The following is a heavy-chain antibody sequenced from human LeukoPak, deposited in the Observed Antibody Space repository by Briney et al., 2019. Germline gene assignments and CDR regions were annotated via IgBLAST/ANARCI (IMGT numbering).Heavy chain of an antibody. D-gene: IGHD5-18*01. CDR2: IYPGDSDT. J-gene: IGHJ6*03. CDR1: GYSFTSYW. CDR3: ARQGSGYSPTYYYYMDV. Sequence: GESLKISCKGSGYSFTSYWIGWVRQMLGKGLEWMGIIYPGDSDTRYSPSFQGQVTISADKSISPASLQWSSLKASDTAMYYCARQGSGYSPTYYYYMDVWGKGTTVTISS. V-gene: IGHV5-51*01.